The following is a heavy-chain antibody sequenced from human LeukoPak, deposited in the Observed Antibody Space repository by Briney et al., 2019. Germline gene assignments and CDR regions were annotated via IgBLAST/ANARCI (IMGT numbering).Heavy chain of an antibody. CDR1: GYSFVTYW. V-gene: IGHV5-51*01. J-gene: IGHJ4*02. Sequence: GESLKISCEASGYSFVTYWIGWVRQMPGKGLEWLGSTNPGDSDTRYSPSFQGHVTISADKSITTAYLQWSSLGASDTAMYYCARGGLRPAYHFDYWGPGTLVSVSS. CDR2: TNPGDSDT. CDR3: ARGGLRPAYHFDY. D-gene: IGHD3-16*01.